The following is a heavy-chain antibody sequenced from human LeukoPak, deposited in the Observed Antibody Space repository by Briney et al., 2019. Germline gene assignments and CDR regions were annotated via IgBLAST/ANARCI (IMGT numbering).Heavy chain of an antibody. CDR2: INNDGSST. Sequence: SGGSLRLSCAASGFTFSSYGMHWVRQAPGKGLVWVSRINNDGSSTSYADSVQGRFTISRDNAKNSLYLQMNSLRAEDTAVYYCAELGITMIGGVWGKGTTVTISS. V-gene: IGHV3-74*01. CDR3: AELGITMIGGV. D-gene: IGHD3-10*02. J-gene: IGHJ6*04. CDR1: GFTFSSYG.